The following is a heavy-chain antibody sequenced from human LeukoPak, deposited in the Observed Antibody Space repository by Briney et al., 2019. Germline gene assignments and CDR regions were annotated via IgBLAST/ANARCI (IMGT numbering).Heavy chain of an antibody. CDR2: ISSSSSYI. J-gene: IGHJ3*02. CDR1: GFTFSSYW. V-gene: IGHV3-21*01. CDR3: ARGRHNAFDI. Sequence: PGGSLRLSCAASGFTFSSYWMNWVRQAPGKGLEWVSSISSSSSYIYYADSVKGRFTISRDDAVNSLYLQMNSLRAEDTAVYYCARGRHNAFDIWGQGTIVTVSS.